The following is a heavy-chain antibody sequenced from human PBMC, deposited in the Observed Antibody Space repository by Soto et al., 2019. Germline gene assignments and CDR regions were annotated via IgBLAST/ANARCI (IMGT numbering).Heavy chain of an antibody. Sequence: QVQLQQWGAGPSRPLETLSLTCGVSGGSFRGYYWAWIRQSPGKGLEWLGEINDRGSINYNPSLKSRVSISVDTSKNHYSLKLRSVTAADTAVYYCARESHDILTGPPWVWYFDLWGRGTLVTVSS. D-gene: IGHD3-9*01. V-gene: IGHV4-34*01. CDR1: GGSFRGYY. CDR2: INDRGSI. CDR3: ARESHDILTGPPWVWYFDL. J-gene: IGHJ2*01.